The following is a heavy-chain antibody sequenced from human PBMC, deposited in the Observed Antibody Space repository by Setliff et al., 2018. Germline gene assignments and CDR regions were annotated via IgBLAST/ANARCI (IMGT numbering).Heavy chain of an antibody. CDR3: ARVGVYYYDSSGYHRSPYYYCYGMDV. CDR2: ISAYNGNT. Sequence: GASVKVSCKASGYTFTSYGISWVRQAPGQGLEWMGWISAYNGNTNYAQKLQGRVTMTTDTSTSTAYMELRSLRSDDTAVYYCARVGVYYYDSSGYHRSPYYYCYGMDVWGQGTTVTVSS. V-gene: IGHV1-18*01. D-gene: IGHD3-22*01. J-gene: IGHJ6*02. CDR1: GYTFTSYG.